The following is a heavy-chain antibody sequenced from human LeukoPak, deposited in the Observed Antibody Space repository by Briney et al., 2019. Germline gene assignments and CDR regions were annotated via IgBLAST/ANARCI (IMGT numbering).Heavy chain of an antibody. D-gene: IGHD3-9*01. CDR1: GFTFSSYA. CDR3: ARAQSNTYYDILTGYYHDY. Sequence: GGSLRLSCAASGFTFSSYAMSWVRQAPGKGLEWVSAISCSGGSTYYADSVKGRFTISSDTSKNTLYLQMNSLRAEDTARYYCARAQSNTYYDILTGYYHDYWGQGTLVTVSS. V-gene: IGHV3-23*01. CDR2: ISCSGGST. J-gene: IGHJ4*02.